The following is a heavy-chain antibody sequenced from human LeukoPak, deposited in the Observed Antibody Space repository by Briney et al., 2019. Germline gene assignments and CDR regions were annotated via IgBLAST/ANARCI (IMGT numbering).Heavy chain of an antibody. J-gene: IGHJ4*02. CDR3: AKGLNTIVVVGGHY. Sequence: GGSLRLSCAASGFTFSNYAMSWVRQAPGKGLEWVSAVSGSGGSTYYADSLKGRFTISRDNSKNTLYLQMNSLRAEDTAVYYCAKGLNTIVVVGGHYWGQGTLVTVSS. D-gene: IGHD2-21*01. CDR1: GFTFSNYA. CDR2: VSGSGGST. V-gene: IGHV3-23*01.